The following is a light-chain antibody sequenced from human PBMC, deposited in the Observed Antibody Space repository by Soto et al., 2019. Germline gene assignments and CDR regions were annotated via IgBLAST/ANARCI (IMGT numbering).Light chain of an antibody. CDR2: SNN. CDR1: SSNIGSNT. CDR3: AAWDYSLNGWV. J-gene: IGLJ3*02. V-gene: IGLV1-44*01. Sequence: QSVLTQPPSASGTPGQRVTISCSGSSSNIGSNTVNWYQQLPGTAPKLPIYSNNQRPSGVPDPFSGSKSVTSASLAISGLQSEDEADYYCAAWDYSLNGWVFGGGTKLTVL.